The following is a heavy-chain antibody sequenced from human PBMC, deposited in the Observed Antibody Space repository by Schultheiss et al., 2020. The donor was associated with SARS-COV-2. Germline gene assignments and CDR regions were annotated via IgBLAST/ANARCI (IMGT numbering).Heavy chain of an antibody. CDR3: ARRGVGYCSSTSCPPYYYYMDV. Sequence: GGSLRLSCAASGFTVSSNYMSWVRQAPGKGLEWVGRIKSKTDGGTTDYAAPVKGRFTISRDDSKNTLYLQMNSLRAEDTAVYYCARRGVGYCSSTSCPPYYYYMDVWGKGTTVTVSS. J-gene: IGHJ6*03. D-gene: IGHD2-2*01. V-gene: IGHV3-15*01. CDR2: IKSKTDGGTT. CDR1: GFTVSSNY.